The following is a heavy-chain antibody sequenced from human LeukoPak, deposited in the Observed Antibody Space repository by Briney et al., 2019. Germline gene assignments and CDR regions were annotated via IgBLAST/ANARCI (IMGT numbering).Heavy chain of an antibody. CDR2: IYYSGSS. D-gene: IGHD1-26*01. Sequence: SETLSLTCTVSGGSISSSSYYWGWICQPPGKGLEWIGSIYYSGSSLYNPSLESRVTISVDTSKNQFSLQLNSVTPEDTAVYYCARARRGAGGYYYFQHWGQGTLVTVSS. CDR3: ARARRGAGGYYYFQH. V-gene: IGHV4-39*01. J-gene: IGHJ1*01. CDR1: GGSISSSSYY.